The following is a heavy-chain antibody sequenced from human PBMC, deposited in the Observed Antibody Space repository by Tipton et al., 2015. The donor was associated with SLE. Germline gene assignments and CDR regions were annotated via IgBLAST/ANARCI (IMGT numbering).Heavy chain of an antibody. V-gene: IGHV4-4*07. CDR3: ARDSGDCSGGSCPFDY. CDR1: GGSINSYY. Sequence: LRLSCTVSGGSINSYYWSWIRQPAGKGLEWIGRIYTSGSTNYNPSLKSRVTMSVDTSKNQFSLKLSSVTAADTAVYYCARDSGDCSGGSCPFDYWGQGTLVTVSS. J-gene: IGHJ4*02. CDR2: IYTSGST. D-gene: IGHD2-15*01.